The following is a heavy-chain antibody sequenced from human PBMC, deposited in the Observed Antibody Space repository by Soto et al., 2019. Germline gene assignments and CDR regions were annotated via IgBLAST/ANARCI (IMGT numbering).Heavy chain of an antibody. CDR2: INHSGST. D-gene: IGHD3-10*01. CDR3: ARGSVWFGEYSIDY. J-gene: IGHJ4*02. V-gene: IGHV4-34*01. CDR1: GGSFSGYY. Sequence: SETLSLTCAVYGGSFSGYYWSWIRQPPGKGLEWIGEINHSGSTNYNPSLKSRVTISVDTSKNQFSLKLSSVTAADTAVYYCARGSVWFGEYSIDYWGQGTLVTV.